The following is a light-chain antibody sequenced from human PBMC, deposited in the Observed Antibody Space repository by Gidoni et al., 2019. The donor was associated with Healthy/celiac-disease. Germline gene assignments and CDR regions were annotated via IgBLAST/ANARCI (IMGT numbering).Light chain of an antibody. CDR3: QQYNSYSRT. J-gene: IGKJ1*01. V-gene: IGKV1-5*03. Sequence: DIQMTQSPSTLSASVGDRVTITCRASQCISSWLAWYQQKPGKAPKLLIYKASSLESGVPSRFSGSGSGTEFTLTIRCLQPDDFATYYCQQYNSYSRTFSQGTKVEIK. CDR1: QCISSW. CDR2: KAS.